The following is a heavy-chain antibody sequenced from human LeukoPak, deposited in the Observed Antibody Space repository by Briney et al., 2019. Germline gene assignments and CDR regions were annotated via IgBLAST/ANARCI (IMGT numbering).Heavy chain of an antibody. D-gene: IGHD6-6*01. CDR1: GGSFSGYY. V-gene: IGHV4-34*01. Sequence: PSETLSLTCAVYGGSFSGYYWSWIRQPPGKGLEWIGEINHSGSTNYNPSHKSRVTISVDTSKNQFSLKLSSVTAADTVVYYCARGRYSSSHHATFDYWGQGTLVTVSS. CDR3: ARGRYSSSHHATFDY. CDR2: INHSGST. J-gene: IGHJ4*02.